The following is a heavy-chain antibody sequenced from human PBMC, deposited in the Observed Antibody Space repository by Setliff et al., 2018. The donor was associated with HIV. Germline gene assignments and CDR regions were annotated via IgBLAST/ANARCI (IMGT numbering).Heavy chain of an antibody. V-gene: IGHV1-2*02. J-gene: IGHJ4*02. CDR3: ARGDGMGPVVVTAMFDY. Sequence: ASVKVSCKASGHTFSDYYMHWVRQAPGQGLEWMGWINPNSGGTKSAQKFQGRVTMTWDTSISTYYMEVTRLKSDDTAVYYCARGDGMGPVVVTAMFDYWGQGTLVTVSS. CDR1: GHTFSDYY. CDR2: INPNSGGT. D-gene: IGHD2-21*02.